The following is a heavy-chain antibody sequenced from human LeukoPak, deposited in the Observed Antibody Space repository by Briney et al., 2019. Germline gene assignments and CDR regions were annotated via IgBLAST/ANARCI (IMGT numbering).Heavy chain of an antibody. CDR2: IRYDGSNK. Sequence: GGSLRLSCIASGFTFSSYGMHWVRQAPGKGLEWVAFIRYDGSNKIYTDSVKGRFTISRDNPKNTLYLQMNSLRAEDTAVYYCANGNSDFDYWGQGTLVTVSS. D-gene: IGHD1-7*01. J-gene: IGHJ4*02. V-gene: IGHV3-30*02. CDR1: GFTFSSYG. CDR3: ANGNSDFDY.